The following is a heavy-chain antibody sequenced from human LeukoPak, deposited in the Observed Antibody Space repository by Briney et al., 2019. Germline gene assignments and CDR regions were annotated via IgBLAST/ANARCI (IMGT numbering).Heavy chain of an antibody. V-gene: IGHV3-30*02. J-gene: IGHJ4*02. CDR1: GVTFSSYG. Sequence: GGSLRLSCAASGVTFSSYGMHWGRQAPGKGVEWGAFIRYDGSNKYYADSVKGRFTISRDNSKNTLYLQMNSLRAEDTAVYYCAKDFMSVPAAIGGFDYWGQGTLVTVSS. D-gene: IGHD2-2*02. CDR2: IRYDGSNK. CDR3: AKDFMSVPAAIGGFDY.